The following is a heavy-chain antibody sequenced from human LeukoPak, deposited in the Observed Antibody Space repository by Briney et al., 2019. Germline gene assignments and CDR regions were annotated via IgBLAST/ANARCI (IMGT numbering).Heavy chain of an antibody. Sequence: KTSETLSLTCTVSGGSVSSGGYYWSWIRQHPGKGLEWIGYIYYSGSTYYNPSLKSRVTISVDTSKNQFSLRLNSVTAADTAMYYCARQLITFGGVIGYDAFDIWGQGTMVTVSS. CDR3: ARQLITFGGVIGYDAFDI. CDR1: GGSVSSGGYY. V-gene: IGHV4-31*03. CDR2: IYYSGST. D-gene: IGHD3-16*02. J-gene: IGHJ3*02.